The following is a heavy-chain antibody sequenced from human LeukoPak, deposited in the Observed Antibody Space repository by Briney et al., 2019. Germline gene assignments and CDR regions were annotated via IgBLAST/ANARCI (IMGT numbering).Heavy chain of an antibody. D-gene: IGHD6-19*01. CDR3: ARGHRKIQWLVPLAYFDY. CDR2: IYPGDSDT. Sequence: GESLKISCKGSGYSFTSYWIGWVRQMPGKGLEWMGIIYPGDSDTRYSPSFQGQVTISADKSISTAYLQWSSLKASDTAMYYCARGHRKIQWLVPLAYFDYWGQGTLVIVSS. J-gene: IGHJ4*02. CDR1: GYSFTSYW. V-gene: IGHV5-51*01.